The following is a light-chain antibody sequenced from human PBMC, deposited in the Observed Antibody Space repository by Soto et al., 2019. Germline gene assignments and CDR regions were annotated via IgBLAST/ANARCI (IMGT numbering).Light chain of an antibody. CDR2: KAS. CDR1: QTISSW. V-gene: IGKV1-5*03. CDR3: QHYNRYSEA. Sequence: DIQMTQSPSTLSGSVXDRVTITCLSSQTISSWLAWYKQNPGKAPKLRIYKASNLKRGVPSRVSGSGSGTEFTRTISSLQPEDFATEYCQHYNRYSEAFGQGTKVDIK. J-gene: IGKJ1*01.